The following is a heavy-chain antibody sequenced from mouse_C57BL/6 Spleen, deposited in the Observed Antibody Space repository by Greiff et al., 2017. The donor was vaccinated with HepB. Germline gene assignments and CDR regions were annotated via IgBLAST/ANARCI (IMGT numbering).Heavy chain of an antibody. CDR3: TKGGWFAY. V-gene: IGHV14-4*01. Sequence: EVQGVESGAELVRPGASVKLSCTASGFNIKDDYMHWVKQRPEQGLEWIGWIDPENGDTEYASKFQGKATITADTSSNTAYLQLSSLTSEDTAVYYCTKGGWFAYWGQGTLVTVSA. CDR1: GFNIKDDY. J-gene: IGHJ3*01. CDR2: IDPENGDT.